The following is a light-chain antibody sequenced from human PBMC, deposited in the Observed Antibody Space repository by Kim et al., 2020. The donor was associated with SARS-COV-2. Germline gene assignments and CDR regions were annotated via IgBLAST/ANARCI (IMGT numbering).Light chain of an antibody. Sequence: GQSVTISCTGTSRDVGSYNRVSWYQQPPGTAPKLRIYEVSNRPSGVPDRFSGSKSGNTASLTISGLQAEDEADYYCSSYTSSSTWVFGGGTKLTVL. CDR3: SSYTSSSTWV. CDR1: SRDVGSYNR. V-gene: IGLV2-18*02. J-gene: IGLJ3*02. CDR2: EVS.